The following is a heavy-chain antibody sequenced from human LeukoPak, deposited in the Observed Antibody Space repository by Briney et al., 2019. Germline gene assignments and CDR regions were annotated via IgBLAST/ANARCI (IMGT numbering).Heavy chain of an antibody. CDR1: GFTFSSTS. J-gene: IGHJ4*02. CDR2: ISSSSTYI. D-gene: IGHD3-10*01. Sequence: GGSLRLSCAASGFTFSSTSMSWVRQAPGKGLEWVSSISSSSTYIYYADSVKGRFTISRDNAKNSLYLQMNSLRAEDTAVYYCARDGYYGSGKRGDYWGQGTLVTVSS. CDR3: ARDGYYGSGKRGDY. V-gene: IGHV3-21*01.